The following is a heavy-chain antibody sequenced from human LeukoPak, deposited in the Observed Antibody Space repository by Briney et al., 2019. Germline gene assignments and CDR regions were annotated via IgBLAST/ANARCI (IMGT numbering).Heavy chain of an antibody. J-gene: IGHJ4*02. Sequence: ASVKVSCKASGYTFTSYGISWVRQDPGQGLEWMGWISAYNGNTDYAQKLQGKVTMTTDTSTSTAYMELRSLRSDDTAVYYCARDPIAAAGKGGFDYWGQGTLVTVSS. CDR2: ISAYNGNT. D-gene: IGHD6-13*01. CDR1: GYTFTSYG. V-gene: IGHV1-18*01. CDR3: ARDPIAAAGKGGFDY.